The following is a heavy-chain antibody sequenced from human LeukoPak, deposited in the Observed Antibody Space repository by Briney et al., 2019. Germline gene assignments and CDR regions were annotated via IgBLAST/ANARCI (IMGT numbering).Heavy chain of an antibody. V-gene: IGHV4-59*01. D-gene: IGHD1-7*01. CDR2: IYYSGST. CDR1: GGSISTYY. CDR3: ARDRETGTYDY. Sequence: SETLSLTCTVSGGSISTYYWSWIRQPPGKGLEWIAYIYYSGSTNYNPSLKSRVTISVDTSKNQFSLKLSSVTAADTAVYCCARDRETGTYDYWGQGTLVTVSS. J-gene: IGHJ4*02.